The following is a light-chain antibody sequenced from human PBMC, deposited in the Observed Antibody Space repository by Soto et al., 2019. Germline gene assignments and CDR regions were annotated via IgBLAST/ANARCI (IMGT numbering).Light chain of an antibody. J-gene: IGKJ3*01. CDR1: QSISRY. V-gene: IGKV3-11*01. CDR2: DAS. Sequence: ETVLTQSPAILSLSPGERATLFCRASQSISRYLAWYQQKPGQAPRLLIYDASSRATGIPDRFSGSGSGTDFSLTISRLEPEDFAVYYCQQYERGFTFGPGTKVDIK. CDR3: QQYERGFT.